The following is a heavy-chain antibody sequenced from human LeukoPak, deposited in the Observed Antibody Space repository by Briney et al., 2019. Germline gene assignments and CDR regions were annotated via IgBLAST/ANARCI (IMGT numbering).Heavy chain of an antibody. J-gene: IGHJ4*02. D-gene: IGHD3-22*01. CDR3: ARPQDYYDSSGYYYHDGFDY. Sequence: SETLSLTCAVYGGSFSGYYWSWIRQPAGKGLEWIGRIYTSGSTNYNPSLKSRVTMSVDTSKNQFSLKLSSVTAADTAVYYCARPQDYYDSSGYYYHDGFDYWGQGTLVTVSS. V-gene: IGHV4-59*10. CDR1: GGSFSGYY. CDR2: IYTSGST.